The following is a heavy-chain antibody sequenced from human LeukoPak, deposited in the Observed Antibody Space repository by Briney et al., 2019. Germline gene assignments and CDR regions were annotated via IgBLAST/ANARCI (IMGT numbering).Heavy chain of an antibody. Sequence: GGSLRLSCAASGFTFSSYAMSWVRQAPGKGLEWVSAISGSGGSTYYAGSVKGRFTISRDNSKNTLYLQMNSLRAEDTAVYYCAKDTRYYYGSGSYANWFDPWGQGTLVTVSS. J-gene: IGHJ5*02. CDR3: AKDTRYYYGSGSYANWFDP. V-gene: IGHV3-23*01. CDR2: ISGSGGST. CDR1: GFTFSSYA. D-gene: IGHD3-10*01.